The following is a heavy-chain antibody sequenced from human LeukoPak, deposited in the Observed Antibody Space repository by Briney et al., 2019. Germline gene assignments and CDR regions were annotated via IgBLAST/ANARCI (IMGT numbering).Heavy chain of an antibody. D-gene: IGHD3-10*01. V-gene: IGHV3-23*01. CDR2: ISGSGGST. CDR3: AKDDSRGSGSSGWFDP. CDR1: GFTFSSYA. Sequence: SGGSLRLSCAVSGFTFSSYAMSWVRQAPGKGLEWVSAISGSGGSTYYADSVKGRFTISRDNSKNTLYLQMNSLRAEDTAIYYCAKDDSRGSGSSGWFDPWGQGTLVTVSS. J-gene: IGHJ5*02.